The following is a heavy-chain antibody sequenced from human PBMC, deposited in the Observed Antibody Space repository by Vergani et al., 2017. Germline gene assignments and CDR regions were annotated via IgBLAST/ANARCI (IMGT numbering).Heavy chain of an antibody. J-gene: IGHJ6*02. Sequence: QVQLQQWGAGLLKPSETLSLTCTVSGGSISSGDYYWSWIRQPPGKGLEWIGYIYYSGSTYYNPSLKSRVTISVDTSKNQFSLKLSSVTAADTAVYYCARDPRVVVPAASYYYYGMDVWRQGP. CDR3: ARDPRVVVPAASYYYYGMDV. CDR1: GGSISSGDYY. V-gene: IGHV4-30-4*01. CDR2: IYYSGST. D-gene: IGHD2-2*01.